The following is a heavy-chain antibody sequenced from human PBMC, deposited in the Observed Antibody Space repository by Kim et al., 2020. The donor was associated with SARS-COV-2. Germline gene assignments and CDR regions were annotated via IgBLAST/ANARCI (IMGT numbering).Heavy chain of an antibody. CDR3: ARGVQQWLGASAHPFDY. Sequence: GGSLRLSCAASGFTVSSNYMSWVRQAPGKGLEWVSAIYSGGSTYYADSVKGRFTISRDNSKNTLYLQMNSLRAEDTAVYYCARGVQQWLGASAHPFDYWGQGTLVTVSS. D-gene: IGHD6-19*01. CDR1: GFTVSSNY. J-gene: IGHJ4*02. V-gene: IGHV3-66*01. CDR2: IYSGGST.